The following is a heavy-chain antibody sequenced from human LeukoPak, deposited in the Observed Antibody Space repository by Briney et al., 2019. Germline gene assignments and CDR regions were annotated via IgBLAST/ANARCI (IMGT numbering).Heavy chain of an antibody. D-gene: IGHD3-22*01. CDR3: ARAHDSSENWFDL. V-gene: IGHV4-30-4*01. Sequence: SETLSLTCTVSGGSISSGDYYWSWIRQPPGKGLEWIGYMYYSGSTYYNPSLKSRVTISVHTSKNQFSLKLSSVTAADTAVYYCARAHDSSENWFDLWGQGTQVTVSS. J-gene: IGHJ5*02. CDR2: MYYSGST. CDR1: GGSISSGDYY.